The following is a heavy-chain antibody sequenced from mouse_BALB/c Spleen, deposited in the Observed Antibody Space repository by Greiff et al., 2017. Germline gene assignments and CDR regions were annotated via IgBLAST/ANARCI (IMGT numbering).Heavy chain of an antibody. Sequence: QVQLQQSGAELAKPGASVKMSCKASGYTFTSYWMHWVNQRPGQGLEWIGYINPSTGYTEYNQKFKDKATLTADKSSSTAYMQLSSLTSEDSAVYYCARWRVFITTVVAKGFDDWGQGTTLTVSS. CDR2: INPSTGYT. CDR1: GYTFTSYW. J-gene: IGHJ2*01. D-gene: IGHD1-1*01. CDR3: ARWRVFITTVVAKGFDD. V-gene: IGHV1-7*01.